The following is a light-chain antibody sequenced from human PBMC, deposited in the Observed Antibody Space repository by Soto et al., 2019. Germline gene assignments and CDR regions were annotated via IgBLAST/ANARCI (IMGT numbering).Light chain of an antibody. CDR1: QSVSSSY. V-gene: IGKV3-20*01. CDR3: QQANTLPPLT. Sequence: ESVLTQSPGTLSLSPGERATLSCRASQSVSSSYLAWYQQKPGQAPRLLIYGASSRATGIPDRFSGSGSGTDFTLTISRLEPEDSATYYCQQANTLPPLTFGPGTKVDIK. CDR2: GAS. J-gene: IGKJ3*01.